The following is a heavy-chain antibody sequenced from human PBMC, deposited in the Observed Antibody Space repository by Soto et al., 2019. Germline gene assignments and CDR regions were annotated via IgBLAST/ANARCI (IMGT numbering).Heavy chain of an antibody. CDR1: GGSISSSSYY. J-gene: IGHJ4*02. CDR3: AKDRLAGNFDY. CDR2: IYHSGST. Sequence: SETLSLTCTVSGGSISSSSYYWGWIRQPPGKGLEWIGEIYHSGSTYYNPSLKSRVTISVDNSKNTLYLQMNSLRVEDTAVYYCAKDRLAGNFDYWGQGTQVTVSS. V-gene: IGHV4-39*07.